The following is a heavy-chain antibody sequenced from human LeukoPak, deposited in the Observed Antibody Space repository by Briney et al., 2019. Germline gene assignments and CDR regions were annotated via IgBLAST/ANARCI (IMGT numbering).Heavy chain of an antibody. J-gene: IGHJ4*02. CDR1: GFTFSSYG. CDR2: ISSSSSTI. D-gene: IGHD3-10*01. CDR3: ARERVRGVLDY. Sequence: GGSLRLSCAASGFTFSSYGMNWVRQAPGKGLEWVSYISSSSSTIYYADSVKGRFTISRDNAKNSLYLQMNSLRAEDTAVYYYARERVRGVLDYWGQGTLVTVSS. V-gene: IGHV3-48*04.